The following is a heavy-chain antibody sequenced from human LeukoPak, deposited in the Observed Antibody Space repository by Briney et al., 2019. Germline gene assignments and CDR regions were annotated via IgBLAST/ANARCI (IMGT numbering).Heavy chain of an antibody. CDR3: ARGAAAGTSPFDY. CDR2: ISAYNGNT. CDR1: GYTLTALA. V-gene: IGHV1-18*01. Sequence: ASVKVSCKVSGYTLTALALHWVRQAPGKGFEWMGWISAYNGNTNYAQKLQGRVTMTTDTSTSTAYMELRSLRSDDTAVYYCARGAAAGTSPFDYWGQGTLVTVSS. D-gene: IGHD6-13*01. J-gene: IGHJ4*02.